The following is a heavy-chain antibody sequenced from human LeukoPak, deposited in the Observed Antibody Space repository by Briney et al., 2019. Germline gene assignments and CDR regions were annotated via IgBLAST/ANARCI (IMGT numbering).Heavy chain of an antibody. Sequence: GGSLRLSCAASGFTFSDYNMNRVRQAPGEGLEWLSSISSSSSAIYYADFVKGRFTISRGNAKNSLYLQMNSLRAEDTAVYYCARGGLEMATIYLDYWGQGTLVTVSS. CDR3: ARGGLEMATIYLDY. CDR2: ISSSSSAI. CDR1: GFTFSDYN. V-gene: IGHV3-48*01. D-gene: IGHD5-24*01. J-gene: IGHJ4*02.